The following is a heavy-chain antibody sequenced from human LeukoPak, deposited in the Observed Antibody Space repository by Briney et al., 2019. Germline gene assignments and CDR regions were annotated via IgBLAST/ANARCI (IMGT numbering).Heavy chain of an antibody. J-gene: IGHJ4*02. CDR1: GGSISSSSYY. D-gene: IGHD6-19*01. CDR2: IHYSGST. Sequence: PSETLSLTCIVSGGSISSSSYYWGWIRQPPGKGLEWIGTIHYSGSTYYNPSLKSRVTISVDTSKNQFSLKLSSVTAADTAVYYCARRLRDSGGWSFDYWGQGILVTVSS. V-gene: IGHV4-39*01. CDR3: ARRLRDSGGWSFDY.